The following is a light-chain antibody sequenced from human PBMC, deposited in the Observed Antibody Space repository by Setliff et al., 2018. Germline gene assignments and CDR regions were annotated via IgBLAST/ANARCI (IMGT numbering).Light chain of an antibody. J-gene: IGLJ2*01. CDR2: QDN. V-gene: IGLV6-57*01. CDR3: QSYDSTNQV. CDR1: GGSIAGNY. Sequence: NFMLTQPHSVSGSPGTTVTISCTRTGGSIAGNYVQWYQQRPGSSPTTLIFQDNQRPSGVPARFSGSIDGSSNAASLTISGLKPEDEADYYCQSYDSTNQVFGGGTKVTVL.